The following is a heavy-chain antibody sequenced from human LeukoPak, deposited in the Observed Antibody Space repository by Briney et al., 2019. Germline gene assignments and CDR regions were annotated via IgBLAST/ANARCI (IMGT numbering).Heavy chain of an antibody. Sequence: GGSLRLSCAASGFTFSSYWMSWVRQAPGKGLEWVANIKQDGSEKYYVDSVKGRFTISRDNAKNSLYLQMNSLRAEDTAVYYCAKNRVLYYMDVWGKGTTVTVSS. CDR1: GFTFSSYW. J-gene: IGHJ6*03. D-gene: IGHD2/OR15-2a*01. CDR2: IKQDGSEK. V-gene: IGHV3-7*01. CDR3: AKNRVLYYMDV.